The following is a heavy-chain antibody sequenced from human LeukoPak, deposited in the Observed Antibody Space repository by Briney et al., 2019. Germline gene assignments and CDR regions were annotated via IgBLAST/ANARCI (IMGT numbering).Heavy chain of an antibody. V-gene: IGHV3-21*05. Sequence: GGSLRLSCAASGFTFSSYSMNWVRQAPGKGLEWVSYISSSSSFIYYADSVKGRFTISRDNAKNSLYLQMNSLRAEDTAVYYCARDAPYSGSYPSEYWGQGTLVTVSS. J-gene: IGHJ4*02. CDR3: ARDAPYSGSYPSEY. D-gene: IGHD1-26*01. CDR2: ISSSSSFI. CDR1: GFTFSSYS.